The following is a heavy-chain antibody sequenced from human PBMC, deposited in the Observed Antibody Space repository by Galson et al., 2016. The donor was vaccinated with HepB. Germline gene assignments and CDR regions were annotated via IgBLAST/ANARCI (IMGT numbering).Heavy chain of an antibody. CDR1: GFSFSHAW. J-gene: IGHJ5*02. V-gene: IGHV3-15*07. CDR3: TVAATYDFWSGYYMLDP. Sequence: LRLSCAASGFSFSHAWMHWVRQAPGKGLEWVGRIKSKTDGETTDYAAPVKGRFAISRDDSKNTLYLQMNRLKTEDTGVYYCTVAATYDFWSGYYMLDPWGQGTLVTVSS. CDR2: IKSKTDGETT. D-gene: IGHD3-3*01.